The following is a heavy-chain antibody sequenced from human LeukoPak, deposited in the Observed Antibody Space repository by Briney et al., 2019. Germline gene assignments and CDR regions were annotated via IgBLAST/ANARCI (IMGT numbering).Heavy chain of an antibody. Sequence: SETLSLTCTVSGGSISSYYWIWIRQPPGKGLEGIGFIYYNGNTNYNPSLKSRVTISVDTSKNQFSLKLSSVTAADTAVYYCARDLDDYDSSGYLGFDYWGQGTLVTVSS. CDR2: IYYNGNT. J-gene: IGHJ4*02. V-gene: IGHV4-59*01. CDR3: ARDLDDYDSSGYLGFDY. CDR1: GGSISSYY. D-gene: IGHD3-22*01.